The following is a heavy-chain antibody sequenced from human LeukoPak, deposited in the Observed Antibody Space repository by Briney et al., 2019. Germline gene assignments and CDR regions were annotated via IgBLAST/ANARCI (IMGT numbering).Heavy chain of an antibody. D-gene: IGHD6-19*01. CDR1: GGSISSYY. CDR3: ARGAGYSSGWYVYYYYMDV. V-gene: IGHV4-59*01. Sequence: SETLSRTCTVSGGSISSYYLSWIRQPPGKGLEWSGYIYYGGSINYNASLKSRVTISVDTSKNQFFLKLSSVTAADTAVYYCARGAGYSSGWYVYYYYMDVRGKGTTVTVSS. J-gene: IGHJ6*03. CDR2: IYYGGSI.